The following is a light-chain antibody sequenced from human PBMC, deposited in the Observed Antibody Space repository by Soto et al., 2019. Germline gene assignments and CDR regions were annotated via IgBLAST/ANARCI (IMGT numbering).Light chain of an antibody. CDR1: QSVSSN. Sequence: EFVLTQSPATLSLSPGDRATLSCRASQSVSSNLAWYQQKPGQAPRLLIYGASTRATGIPARFSGSGSGTEFTLTISSLQSEDFAVYYCRQYNNWPVFGQGTKVDIK. J-gene: IGKJ1*01. V-gene: IGKV3-15*01. CDR2: GAS. CDR3: RQYNNWPV.